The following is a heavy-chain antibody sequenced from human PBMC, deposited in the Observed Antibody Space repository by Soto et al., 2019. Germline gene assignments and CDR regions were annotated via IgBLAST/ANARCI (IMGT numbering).Heavy chain of an antibody. CDR2: IYYSGST. Sequence: QVQLQESGPRLVKPSETLSLTCTVSGDSISSYYWSWIRQPPGKGLEWIEYIYYSGSTNYNPSLKSRITISVDTPKNQFSLKLTSVTAADTDVYYCARGVATIGPWGQGTLVTVSS. CDR1: GDSISSYY. CDR3: ARGVATIGP. D-gene: IGHD5-12*01. J-gene: IGHJ5*02. V-gene: IGHV4-59*01.